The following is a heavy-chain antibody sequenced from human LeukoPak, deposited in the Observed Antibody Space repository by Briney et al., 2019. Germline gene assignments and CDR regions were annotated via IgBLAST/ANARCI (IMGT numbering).Heavy chain of an antibody. CDR2: TFYNGRT. CDR1: GGSITSNY. V-gene: IGHV4-59*01. D-gene: IGHD3-10*01. Sequence: SETLSLTCSVSGGSITSNYWSWIRQPPGKGREWIGYTFYNGRTNYNPSLKSRVTISADTSKNQFSLKLSSVTAADTAVYYCARDLYYYGSGSLKGYNWFDPWGQGTLVTVSS. CDR3: ARDLYYYGSGSLKGYNWFDP. J-gene: IGHJ5*02.